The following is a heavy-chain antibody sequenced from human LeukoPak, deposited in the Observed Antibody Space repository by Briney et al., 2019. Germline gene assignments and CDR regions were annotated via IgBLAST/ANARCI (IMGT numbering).Heavy chain of an antibody. CDR1: GFTFSSYA. Sequence: GGSLRLSCAASGFTFSSYAMHWVRQAPGKGLEWVAVISYDGSNKYYADSVKGRFTISRDNSKNTLYLQMNSLRAEDTAVYYCAKDYGTMVRGVIRSDAETNWFDPWGQGTLVTVSS. J-gene: IGHJ5*02. CDR3: AKDYGTMVRGVIRSDAETNWFDP. V-gene: IGHV3-30*04. CDR2: ISYDGSNK. D-gene: IGHD3-10*01.